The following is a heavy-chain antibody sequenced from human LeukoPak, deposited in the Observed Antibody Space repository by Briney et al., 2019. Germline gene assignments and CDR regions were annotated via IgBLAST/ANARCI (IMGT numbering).Heavy chain of an antibody. D-gene: IGHD2-21*02. V-gene: IGHV1-69*13. Sequence: ASVKVSCKASGGTFSSYAISWVRQAPGQGLEWMGGIIPIFGTANYVQKFQGRVTITADESTSTAYMELSSLRSEDTAVYYCARSYCGGDCYSMGVWDWYFDLWGRGTLVTVSS. J-gene: IGHJ2*01. CDR3: ARSYCGGDCYSMGVWDWYFDL. CDR1: GGTFSSYA. CDR2: IIPIFGTA.